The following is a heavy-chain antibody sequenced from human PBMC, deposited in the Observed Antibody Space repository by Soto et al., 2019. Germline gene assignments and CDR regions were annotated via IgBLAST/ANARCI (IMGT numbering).Heavy chain of an antibody. Sequence: ASVKVSCKASGYTFTSYAMHWVRQAPGQRLEWMGWINAGNGNTKYSQKFQGRVTITRDTSASTAYMELSSLRSEDTAVYYCARSRHDYDFRSGYPYKWFDPWGQGTLVTVSS. V-gene: IGHV1-3*01. D-gene: IGHD3-3*01. CDR2: INAGNGNT. CDR1: GYTFTSYA. J-gene: IGHJ5*02. CDR3: ARSRHDYDFRSGYPYKWFDP.